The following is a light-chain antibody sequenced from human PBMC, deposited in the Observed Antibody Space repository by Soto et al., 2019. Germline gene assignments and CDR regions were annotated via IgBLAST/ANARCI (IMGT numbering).Light chain of an antibody. CDR3: SSDTSSYTLV. CDR1: SSDVGAYDS. V-gene: IGLV2-14*01. J-gene: IGLJ2*01. Sequence: QSALTQPASLSGSPGQSITISCTGTSSDVGAYDSVSWYQQHPGKAPKLMSYDVNNRPSGVSNRFSGSKSGNTASLTISGLQTEDEADYYCSSDTSSYTLVFGGGTKLTVL. CDR2: DVN.